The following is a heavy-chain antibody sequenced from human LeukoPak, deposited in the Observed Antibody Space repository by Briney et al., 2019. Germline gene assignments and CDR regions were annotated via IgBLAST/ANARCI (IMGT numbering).Heavy chain of an antibody. CDR2: INNDGTST. CDR3: ARDPTYSSGWYEDYFDY. V-gene: IGHV3-74*01. Sequence: GGSLRLSCAASGFTFSNYWMHWVRQAPGMGLVWVSRINNDGTSTSYADSLKGRLSISRDNAKNTVYLQVNNLRADDTAVYYCARDPTYSSGWYEDYFDYWGQGTLVIVSS. CDR1: GFTFSNYW. J-gene: IGHJ4*02. D-gene: IGHD6-19*01.